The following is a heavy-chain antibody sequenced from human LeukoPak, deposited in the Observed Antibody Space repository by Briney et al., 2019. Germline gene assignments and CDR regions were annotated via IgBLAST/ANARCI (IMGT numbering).Heavy chain of an antibody. V-gene: IGHV3-48*02. D-gene: IGHD3-10*01. CDR2: ISSSSDRI. J-gene: IGHJ5*02. Sequence: SGGSLRLSCAASGFTFSTYSMIWVRQAPGKGLEWLSYISSSSDRILYADSVKGRFTISRDNAKNSLYLQMTSLRDEDTSVYYCARVPRGADNWFDPWGQGTLVTVSS. CDR3: ARVPRGADNWFDP. CDR1: GFTFSTYS.